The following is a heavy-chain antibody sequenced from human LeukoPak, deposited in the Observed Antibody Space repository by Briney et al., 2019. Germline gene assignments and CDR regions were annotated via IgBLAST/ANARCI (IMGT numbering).Heavy chain of an antibody. CDR3: ARGVYYYED. Sequence: GGSLRLSCAASGFTFSSHSMNWVRQAPGKGLEWVSYISSSSSTIYYADSVKGRFTISRDNAKNSLYLQMNSLRAEDTAVYYCARGVYYYEDWGQGTLVTVSS. J-gene: IGHJ4*02. CDR1: GFTFSSHS. CDR2: ISSSSSTI. V-gene: IGHV3-48*01. D-gene: IGHD3-22*01.